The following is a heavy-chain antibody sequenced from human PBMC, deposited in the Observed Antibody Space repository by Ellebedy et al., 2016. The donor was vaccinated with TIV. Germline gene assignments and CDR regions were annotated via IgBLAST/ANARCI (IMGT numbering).Heavy chain of an antibody. CDR3: ARATAGLDV. V-gene: IGHV3-7*03. CDR1: GFTFSSYW. CDR2: IKQDGSEK. J-gene: IGHJ6*02. Sequence: LSLTCAASGFTFSSYWMSWVRQAPGKGLEWVANIKQDGSEKYYVDSVKGRFTISRDNAKNSLYLQMNSLKAEDTAMYYCARATAGLDVWGQGTTVSVSS.